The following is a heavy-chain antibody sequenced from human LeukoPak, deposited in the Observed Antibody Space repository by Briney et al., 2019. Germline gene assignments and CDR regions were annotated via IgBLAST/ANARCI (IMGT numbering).Heavy chain of an antibody. D-gene: IGHD1-26*01. Sequence: GGSLRLSCVGSGYTFTTYGMSWVRQAPGKGLEWVSGLDNGDNTYYADSVKGRFPISRDNSKNTLYLQMNSLRVDDTAVYYCAKIAETSGTYGQGFDYWGQGTLVTVSS. CDR1: GYTFTTYG. J-gene: IGHJ4*02. CDR3: AKIAETSGTYGQGFDY. V-gene: IGHV3-23*01. CDR2: LDNGDNT.